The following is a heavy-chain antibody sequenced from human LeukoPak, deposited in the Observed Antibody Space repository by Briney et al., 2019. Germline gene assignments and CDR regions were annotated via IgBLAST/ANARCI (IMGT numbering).Heavy chain of an antibody. CDR2: ITNSGDA. D-gene: IGHD1/OR15-1a*01. J-gene: IGHJ4*02. CDR1: GVSISDFH. CDR3: ARHVEHAAYFHH. Sequence: SETPSLTCTVAGVSISDFHWSWLRQSPEKGLGWIGWITNSGDANYNPSLESRLAMSAETTKRQLSLRVTYVTDADTAVYYCARHVEHAAYFHHWGQGILVTVSS. V-gene: IGHV4-59*08.